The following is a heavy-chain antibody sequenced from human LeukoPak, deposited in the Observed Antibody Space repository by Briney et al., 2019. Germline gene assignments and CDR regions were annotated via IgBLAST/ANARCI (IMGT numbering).Heavy chain of an antibody. V-gene: IGHV4-59*01. Sequence: SETLSLTCAVSGVSISSYYWSWIRQPPGKGLEWIGYIYYSGSTNYNPSLKSRVTISVDTSKNQFSLKLSSVTAADTAVYYCARDKRMGYYYYYGMDVWGQGTTVTVSS. CDR2: IYYSGST. CDR3: ARDKRMGYYYYYGMDV. J-gene: IGHJ6*02. CDR1: GVSISSYY. D-gene: IGHD5-24*01.